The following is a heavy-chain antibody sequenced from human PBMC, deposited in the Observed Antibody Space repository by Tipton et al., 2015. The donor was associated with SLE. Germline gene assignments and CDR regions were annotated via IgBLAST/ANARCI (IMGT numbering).Heavy chain of an antibody. CDR2: IFYSGTT. D-gene: IGHD3-3*01. J-gene: IGHJ3*02. V-gene: IGHV4-39*07. CDR3: ARVLWSSDAFDI. Sequence: LRLSCTVSGGSISSTTYYWGWIRQSPGKGLEWIGSIFYSGTTYYSPSLKSRVTISVDTSKNQFSLQLHSVTPGDTAVYYCARVLWSSDAFDILGQGTTVTVPS. CDR1: GGSISSTTYY.